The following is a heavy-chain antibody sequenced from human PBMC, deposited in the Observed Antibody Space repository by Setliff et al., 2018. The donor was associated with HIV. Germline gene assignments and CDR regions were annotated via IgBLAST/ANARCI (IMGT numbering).Heavy chain of an antibody. V-gene: IGHV4-61*02. CDR1: GGSISSGSYF. J-gene: IGHJ4*02. D-gene: IGHD1-26*01. Sequence: PSETLSLTCTVSGGSISSGSYFWTWIRQPAGKGLEWIGRVSSRGDTNYNPSLKSRVTISVDTSKNQFSLKLSSVTAADTAVYYCARAYSGSFDYWGQGTLVTVSS. CDR2: VSSRGDT. CDR3: ARAYSGSFDY.